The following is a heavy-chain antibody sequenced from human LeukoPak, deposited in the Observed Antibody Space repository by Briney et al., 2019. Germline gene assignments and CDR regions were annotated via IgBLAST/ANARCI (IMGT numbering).Heavy chain of an antibody. V-gene: IGHV1-2*02. D-gene: IGHD1-26*01. Sequence: ASVKVSCKASGYTFTGYYMHWVRQAPGQGLEWMGWINPNSGGTNYAQKFQGRVTMARDTSISTAYMELSRLRSDDTAVYYCARDGSALPPYYFDYWGQGTLVTVSS. J-gene: IGHJ4*02. CDR1: GYTFTGYY. CDR3: ARDGSALPPYYFDY. CDR2: INPNSGGT.